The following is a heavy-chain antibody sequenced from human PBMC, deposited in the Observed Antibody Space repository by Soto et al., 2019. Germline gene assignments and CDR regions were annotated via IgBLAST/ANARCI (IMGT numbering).Heavy chain of an antibody. D-gene: IGHD3-22*01. CDR2: INPNSGGT. Sequence: EASVKVSCKASGYTFTGYYMHWVRQAPGQGREWMGWINPNSGGTNYAQKFQGRVTMTRDTSISTAYMELSRLRSDDTAVYYCARHLYDSSGYYYRQGGDYYYYGMDVWGQGTTVTVSS. CDR1: GYTFTGYY. V-gene: IGHV1-2*02. J-gene: IGHJ6*02. CDR3: ARHLYDSSGYYYRQGGDYYYYGMDV.